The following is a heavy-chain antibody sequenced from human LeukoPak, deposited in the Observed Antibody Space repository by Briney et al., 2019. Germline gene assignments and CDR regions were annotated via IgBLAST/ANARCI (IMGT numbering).Heavy chain of an antibody. Sequence: PGGSLRLSCAASGFTFSSYGMHWVRQAPGKGLEWVAFIRYDGSNKYYADSVKGRFTISRDNSKNTLYPQMNSLRAEDTAVYYCAKDGRQLWFYYYYYMDVWGKGTTVTVSS. CDR3: AKDGRQLWFYYYYYMDV. J-gene: IGHJ6*03. D-gene: IGHD5-18*01. CDR2: IRYDGSNK. CDR1: GFTFSSYG. V-gene: IGHV3-30*02.